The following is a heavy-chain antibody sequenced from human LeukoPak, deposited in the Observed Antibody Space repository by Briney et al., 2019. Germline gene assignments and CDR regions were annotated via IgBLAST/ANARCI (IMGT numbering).Heavy chain of an antibody. CDR2: ISDDGSNK. CDR1: GFTFTNYA. Sequence: GGSLRLSCAASGFTFTNYAMHWVRQAPGKGLEWVAVISDDGSNKYYGDSVKGRFTISRDNSKNTVYLQMNSLRAEDTAVYYCAKDRYSSGWYSDFDYWGQGTLVTVSS. CDR3: AKDRYSSGWYSDFDY. D-gene: IGHD6-19*01. V-gene: IGHV3-30*18. J-gene: IGHJ4*02.